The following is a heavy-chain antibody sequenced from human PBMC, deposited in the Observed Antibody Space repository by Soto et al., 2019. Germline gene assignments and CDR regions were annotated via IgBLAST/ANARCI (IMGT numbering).Heavy chain of an antibody. CDR3: ARGGGRHLRPLET. CDR2: ISANDGRT. CDR1: DSVFVTSV. D-gene: IGHD3-16*01. J-gene: IGHJ4*01. V-gene: IGHV1-18*01. Sequence: QALLEQSGPEVKKPGDSVRISCWLYDSVFVTSVITWLRQAPGQGLEWGGRISANDGRTLSAMKFTEGLVMSTEPMRNMAYLQRWDVTSDDSAVYFCARGGGRHLRPLETWGHGTPVTVSS.